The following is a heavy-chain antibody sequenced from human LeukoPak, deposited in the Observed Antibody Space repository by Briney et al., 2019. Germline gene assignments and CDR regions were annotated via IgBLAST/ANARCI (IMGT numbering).Heavy chain of an antibody. CDR2: IYHSGST. Sequence: SETLSLTCAVSGYSISSGYYWGWIRQPPGKGLEWIGSIYHSGSTYYNPSLKSRVTISVDTSKNQFSLKLSSVTAADTAVYYCARGGEITSDAFDIWGQGTMVTVSS. CDR1: GYSISSGYY. V-gene: IGHV4-38-2*01. D-gene: IGHD3-16*01. J-gene: IGHJ3*02. CDR3: ARGGEITSDAFDI.